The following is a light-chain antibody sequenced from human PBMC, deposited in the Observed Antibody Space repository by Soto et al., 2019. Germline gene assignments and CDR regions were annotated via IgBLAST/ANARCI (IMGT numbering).Light chain of an antibody. V-gene: IGLV1-44*01. J-gene: IGLJ1*01. CDR1: GSNIGSNT. Sequence: QSVLTQPPSASGTPGQRVTISCSGSGSNIGSNTVDWYQQLPGTAPKLLIYSNKQRPSGVPDRFSGSKSGTSVSLAISGLQSEDEADYYCAAWDDSLNGRLFGTGTKLTVL. CDR2: SNK. CDR3: AAWDDSLNGRL.